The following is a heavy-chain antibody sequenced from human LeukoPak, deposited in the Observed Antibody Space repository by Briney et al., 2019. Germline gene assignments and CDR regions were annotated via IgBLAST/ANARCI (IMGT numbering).Heavy chain of an antibody. J-gene: IGHJ3*02. V-gene: IGHV4-59*01. CDR2: MYYSGIT. CDR3: ARGFDSSSGWYPAFDI. CDR1: GGSISSYH. D-gene: IGHD6-19*01. Sequence: SETLSLTRTVSGGSISSYHWSWIRQPLGKGLEYIAYMYYSGITNYNPSLKSRVTISVDTSKNQFSLRLNSVTAADTAMYYCARGFDSSSGWYPAFDIWGHGTMGTVSS.